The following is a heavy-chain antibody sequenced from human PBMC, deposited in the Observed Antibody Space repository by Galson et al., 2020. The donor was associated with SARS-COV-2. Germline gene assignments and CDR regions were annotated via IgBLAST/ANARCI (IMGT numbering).Heavy chain of an antibody. J-gene: IGHJ4*02. CDR3: ASTYYYDSSGYYPLGY. CDR2: IIPILGIA. V-gene: IGHV1-69*10. D-gene: IGHD3-22*01. Sequence: SVKVSCKASGGTFSSYAISWVRQAPGHGLEWMGGIIPILGIANYAQKFQGRVTITADKSTSTAYMELSSLRSEDTAVYYCASTYYYDSSGYYPLGYWGQGTLVTVSS. CDR1: GGTFSSYA.